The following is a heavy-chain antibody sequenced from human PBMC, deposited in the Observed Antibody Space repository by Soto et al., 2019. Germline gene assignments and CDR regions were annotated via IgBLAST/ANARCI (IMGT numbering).Heavy chain of an antibody. D-gene: IGHD5-18*01. J-gene: IGHJ4*02. Sequence: SETLSLTCTVSGGSISNYYWSWIRQSPGKGLEWIGYISYIGTTNYNPSLKSRVTISVDTSKNQFSLRLTSVTAADTAVYYCVRGGGGYGNGMIDYWGQGTPVTVSS. CDR2: ISYIGTT. V-gene: IGHV4-59*01. CDR3: VRGGGGYGNGMIDY. CDR1: GGSISNYY.